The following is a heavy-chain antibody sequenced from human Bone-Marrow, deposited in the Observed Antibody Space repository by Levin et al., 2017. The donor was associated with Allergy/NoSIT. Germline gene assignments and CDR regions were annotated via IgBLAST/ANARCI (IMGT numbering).Heavy chain of an antibody. CDR1: GGSIRGYY. J-gene: IGHJ6*03. CDR3: TRGRKYNLLHYYHYYMDV. Sequence: PSETLSLSCAVYGGSIRGYYWSWIRQPPGKGLEWIGEINHVGSTNYSPSLKSRVTIKVDTSKNQFSLKLTSLTAADTAVYYCTRGRKYNLLHYYHYYMDVWGKGTTVTVSS. D-gene: IGHD2-2*01. CDR2: INHVGST. V-gene: IGHV4-34*01.